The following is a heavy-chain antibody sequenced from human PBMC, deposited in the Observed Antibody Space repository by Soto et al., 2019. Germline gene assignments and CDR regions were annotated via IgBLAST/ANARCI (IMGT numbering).Heavy chain of an antibody. CDR2: VSGSADST. CDR1: GFSVTSYA. J-gene: IGHJ6*02. V-gene: IGHV3-23*01. D-gene: IGHD2-15*01. Sequence: PGGSLRLSCAASGFSVTSYAMSWLRQAPGKRLEWVSTVSGSADSTYYADSVKGRFTISRDNSKNTLHLQMNSLRAEDTAVYYCARDRGYDAHDYYYNAMDVWGQGTTVTVSS. CDR3: ARDRGYDAHDYYYNAMDV.